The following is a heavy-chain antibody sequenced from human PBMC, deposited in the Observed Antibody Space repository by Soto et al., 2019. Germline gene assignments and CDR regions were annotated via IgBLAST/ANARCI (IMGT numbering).Heavy chain of an antibody. V-gene: IGHV2-5*02. CDR2: IYWDDDK. CDR3: AHTQPYYDYVWGIYRYTAFDC. CDR1: GFSLSTSGVG. D-gene: IGHD3-16*02. J-gene: IGHJ4*02. Sequence: SGPTLVNPTQTLTLTCTFSGFSLSTSGVGVGWIRQPPGKALESLALIYWDDDKRYSPSLKSRLTITKKTSKNQVVLTMTNMEPGDTATYYCAHTQPYYDYVWGIYRYTAFDCGGQGTLVTV.